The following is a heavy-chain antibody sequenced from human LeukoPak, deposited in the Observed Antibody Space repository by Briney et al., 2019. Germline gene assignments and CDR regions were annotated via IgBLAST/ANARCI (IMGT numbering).Heavy chain of an antibody. CDR1: GFTFSSYA. CDR2: ISYDGSNK. CDR3: ARDGLVVLLDY. D-gene: IGHD2-15*01. V-gene: IGHV3-30-3*01. J-gene: IGHJ4*02. Sequence: GGSLRLSCAASGFTFSSYAMHWVRQAPGKGLEWAAVISYDGSNKYYADSVKGRFTISRDNSKNTLYLQMNSLRAEDTAVYYCARDGLVVLLDYWGQGTLVTVSS.